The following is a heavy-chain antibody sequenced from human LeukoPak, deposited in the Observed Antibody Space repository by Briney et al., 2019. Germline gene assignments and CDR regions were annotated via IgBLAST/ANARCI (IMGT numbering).Heavy chain of an antibody. J-gene: IGHJ4*02. CDR2: ISSSGSTI. D-gene: IGHD4-23*01. CDR1: GFTFSSYS. Sequence: GGSLRLSCAASGFTFSSYSMNWVRQAPGKGLEWVSYISSSGSTIYYADSVKGRFTISRDNAKNSLYLQMNSLRAEDTAVYYCARERYGGNSEGTFDYWGQGTLVTVSS. CDR3: ARERYGGNSEGTFDY. V-gene: IGHV3-48*04.